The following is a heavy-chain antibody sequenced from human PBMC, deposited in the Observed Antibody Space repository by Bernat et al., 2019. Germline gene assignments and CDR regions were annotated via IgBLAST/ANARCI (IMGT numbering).Heavy chain of an antibody. V-gene: IGHV4-39*01. CDR3: ARLDYCVVYFDY. J-gene: IGHJ4*02. CDR1: GGSISSSSYY. D-gene: IGHD4-17*01. Sequence: QLQLQESGPGLVKPSETLSLTCTVSGGSISSSSYYWGWIRQPPGKGLEWIGSIYYSGSTYYNPSLKSRVTISVDTSKNQFSLKLSSVTAADTAVYYCARLDYCVVYFDYWGQGTLVTVSS. CDR2: IYYSGST.